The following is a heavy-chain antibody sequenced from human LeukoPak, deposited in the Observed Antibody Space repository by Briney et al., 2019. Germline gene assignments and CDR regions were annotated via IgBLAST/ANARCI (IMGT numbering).Heavy chain of an antibody. CDR3: ARSGYCSSTSCSLYYYYMDV. CDR1: GGSISSYY. Sequence: PSETLSLTCTVSGGSISSYYWSWIRQPPGKGLEWIGYIYYSGSTNYNPSLKSRVTISVDTSKNQFSLKLSSVTAADTAVYYCARSGYCSSTSCSLYYYYMDVWGKGTTVTVSS. D-gene: IGHD2-2*01. CDR2: IYYSGST. V-gene: IGHV4-59*01. J-gene: IGHJ6*03.